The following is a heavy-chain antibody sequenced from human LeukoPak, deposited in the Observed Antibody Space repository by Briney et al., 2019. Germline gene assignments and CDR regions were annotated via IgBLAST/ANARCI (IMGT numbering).Heavy chain of an antibody. CDR2: ISGSGGST. CDR1: GFTFSSYA. J-gene: IGHJ4*02. CDR3: ARDLGDSSGYYFGNY. V-gene: IGHV3-23*01. D-gene: IGHD3-22*01. Sequence: GGSLRLSCAASGFTFSSYAMSWVRQAPGKGLEWVSAISGSGGSTYYADSVKGRFTISRDNSKNTLYLQMNSLRAEDTAMYYCARDLGDSSGYYFGNYWGQGTLVTVSS.